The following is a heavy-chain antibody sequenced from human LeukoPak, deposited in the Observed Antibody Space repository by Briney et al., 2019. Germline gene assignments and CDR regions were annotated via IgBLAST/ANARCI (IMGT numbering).Heavy chain of an antibody. CDR2: INHSGTT. CDR1: GDSFSNYF. D-gene: IGHD6-19*01. J-gene: IGHJ4*02. V-gene: IGHV4-34*01. CDR3: ARGGGVAVADYFFDS. Sequence: PSETLSLTCAVYGDSFSNYFWNWIRQPPGKGLDWIGEINHSGTTNYNPSLKSRVTVSIDTAKNQVSLKLTSVTAPDTAVYFCARGGGVAVADYFFDSWGQGTLVTVSS.